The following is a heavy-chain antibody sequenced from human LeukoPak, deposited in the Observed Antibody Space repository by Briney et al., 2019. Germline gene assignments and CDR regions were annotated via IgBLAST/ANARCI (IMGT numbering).Heavy chain of an antibody. V-gene: IGHV1-69*05. CDR2: IIPIFGTA. D-gene: IGHD4-17*01. Sequence: ASVKVSCKASGGTFSSYAISWVRQAPGQGLEWMGGIIPIFGTANYAQKFQGRVTITTDESTSTAYMELSSLRSEDTAVYYCAILLSDYDALTPDYWGQGTLVTVSS. J-gene: IGHJ4*02. CDR1: GGTFSSYA. CDR3: AILLSDYDALTPDY.